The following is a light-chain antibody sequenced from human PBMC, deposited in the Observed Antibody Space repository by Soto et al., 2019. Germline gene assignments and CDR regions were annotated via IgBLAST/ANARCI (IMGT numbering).Light chain of an antibody. CDR2: RNN. CDR1: SSNIGGNY. V-gene: IGLV1-47*01. Sequence: QSVLTQPPSASGTPGQRGTISCSGSSSNIGGNYVYWYQQLPGTAPKPLIYRNNQRPSGVSDRFSGSKSGTSASLAISGLRSEDEADYYCAAWDDSLSGGVFGGVTKLTVL. J-gene: IGLJ2*01. CDR3: AAWDDSLSGGV.